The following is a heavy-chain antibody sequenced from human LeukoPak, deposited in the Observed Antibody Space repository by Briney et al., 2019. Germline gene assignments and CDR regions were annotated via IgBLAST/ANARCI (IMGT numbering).Heavy chain of an antibody. J-gene: IGHJ4*02. CDR3: VKDINYESSGSVLEY. D-gene: IGHD3-22*01. V-gene: IGHV3-43*01. CDR2: INWHGSA. CDR1: GFTFEDYT. Sequence: GGSLRLSCAASGFTFEDYTMHWVRQAPGKTLEWLALINWHGSAYYADSVKGRFTISRDNNHNFLYLQMDTLRREDTAFYYCVKDINYESSGSVLEYWGQGALVTISS.